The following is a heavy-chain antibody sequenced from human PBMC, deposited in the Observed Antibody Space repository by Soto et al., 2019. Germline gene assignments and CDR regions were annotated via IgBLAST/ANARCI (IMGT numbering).Heavy chain of an antibody. CDR1: GYSFTSYW. J-gene: IGHJ6*02. V-gene: IGHV5-51*01. CDR3: ARRPSSGSYTGGGMDV. D-gene: IGHD3-10*01. Sequence: PGESLKISCKGSGYSFTSYWIGWVRQMPGKGLEWMGIIYPGDSDTRYSPSFQGQVTISADKSISTAYLQWSSLKASDTAMYYFARRPSSGSYTGGGMDVWGQGTTVTVSS. CDR2: IYPGDSDT.